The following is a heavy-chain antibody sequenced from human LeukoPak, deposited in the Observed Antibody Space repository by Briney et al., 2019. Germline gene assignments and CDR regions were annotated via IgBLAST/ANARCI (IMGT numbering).Heavy chain of an antibody. D-gene: IGHD6-19*01. CDR2: INTDGTVT. J-gene: IGHJ4*02. CDR1: GFTFSKYW. Sequence: GGSLRLPCAASGFTFSKYWMLWVRQAPGKGLESVSRINTDGTVTTYADSVKGRFTVFRDNADNTMFLQMNSVRDEDTAVYYCATKQWLAPPPDSWGQGTPVTVSS. CDR3: ATKQWLAPPPDS. V-gene: IGHV3-74*01.